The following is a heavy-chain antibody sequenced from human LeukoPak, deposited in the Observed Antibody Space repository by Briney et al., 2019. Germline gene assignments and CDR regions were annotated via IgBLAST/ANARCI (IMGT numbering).Heavy chain of an antibody. J-gene: IGHJ6*03. CDR2: IYSGGST. Sequence: TGGSLRLSCAASGFTVSSNYMSWVRQAPGKGLEWVSVIYSGGSTYYADSVKGRFTISRDNSKNTLYLQMNSLRAEDTAVYYCARVVSYCSGDSCYSRDYYYYMDVWGKGTTVTVSS. V-gene: IGHV3-53*01. CDR3: ARVVSYCSGDSCYSRDYYYYMDV. CDR1: GFTVSSNY. D-gene: IGHD2-15*01.